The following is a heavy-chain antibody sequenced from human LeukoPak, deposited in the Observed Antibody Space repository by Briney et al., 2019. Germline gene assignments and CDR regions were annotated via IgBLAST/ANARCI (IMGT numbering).Heavy chain of an antibody. CDR1: GFTFSSYA. Sequence: GGSLRLSCAASGFTFSSYAMHWVRQAPGKGLEWVAVISYDGSNKYYADSVKGRFTISRDNSKNTLYLQMNSLRAEDTAVYYCARRGIRGYYYYGMDVGGEGTTVTVS. CDR3: ARRGIRGYYYYGMDV. CDR2: ISYDGSNK. J-gene: IGHJ6*02. V-gene: IGHV3-30-3*01. D-gene: IGHD1-26*01.